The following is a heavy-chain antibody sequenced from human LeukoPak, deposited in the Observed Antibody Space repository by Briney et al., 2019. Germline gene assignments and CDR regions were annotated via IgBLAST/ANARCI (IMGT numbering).Heavy chain of an antibody. CDR2: ISSSATYI. Sequence: PGGSLRLSCAASGFTFSSYGMSWVRQAPGKGLEWVSSISSSATYIYYADSVRGRFTISRDDAKNSLFLHMNSLRAEDTAVYYCATWDDYGDYVAFEYWGQGTLVTVSS. D-gene: IGHD4-17*01. J-gene: IGHJ4*02. V-gene: IGHV3-21*01. CDR3: ATWDDYGDYVAFEY. CDR1: GFTFSSYG.